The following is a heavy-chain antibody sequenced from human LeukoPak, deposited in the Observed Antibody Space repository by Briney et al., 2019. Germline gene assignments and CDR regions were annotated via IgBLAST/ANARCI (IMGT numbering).Heavy chain of an antibody. CDR3: ARALGSFEYPFDY. CDR1: GFTFSSYG. Sequence: GGFLRLSCAASGFTFSSYGMHWVRQDPGKGVEWVAVISYDGSNKYYADSVKGRFTISRDNSKSTLYLQMNSLRAEDTAVYYCARALGSFEYPFDYWGQGTLVTVSS. V-gene: IGHV3-30*03. D-gene: IGHD2-15*01. J-gene: IGHJ4*02. CDR2: ISYDGSNK.